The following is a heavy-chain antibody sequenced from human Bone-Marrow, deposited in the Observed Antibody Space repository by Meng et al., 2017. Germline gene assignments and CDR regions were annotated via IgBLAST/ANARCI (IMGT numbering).Heavy chain of an antibody. CDR2: INWNGGST. CDR3: ARGPKDNVLLWFGELWGDYYYYGMDV. CDR1: GFTFDDYG. D-gene: IGHD3-10*01. Sequence: GGSLRLSCAASGFTFDDYGMSWVRQAPGKGLEWVSGINWNGGSTGYADSVKGRFTISRDNAKNSLYLQMNSLRAEDTALYYCARGPKDNVLLWFGELWGDYYYYGMDVWRQGTTVTVAS. J-gene: IGHJ6*01. V-gene: IGHV3-20*04.